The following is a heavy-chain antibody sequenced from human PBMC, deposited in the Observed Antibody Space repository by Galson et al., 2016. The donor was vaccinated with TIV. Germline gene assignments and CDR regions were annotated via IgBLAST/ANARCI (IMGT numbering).Heavy chain of an antibody. CDR3: ARSGDYGDY. Sequence: SVKVSCKASGHSFLTYDINWVRQATGQGLEWMGWMNPNTGKTGYAKKFRGRVTMTRNTSVRTAYMELRSLRSEDTAGYYCARSGDYGDYWGQGTLVTVSS. J-gene: IGHJ4*02. CDR2: MNPNTGKT. D-gene: IGHD4-17*01. CDR1: GHSFLTYD. V-gene: IGHV1-8*02.